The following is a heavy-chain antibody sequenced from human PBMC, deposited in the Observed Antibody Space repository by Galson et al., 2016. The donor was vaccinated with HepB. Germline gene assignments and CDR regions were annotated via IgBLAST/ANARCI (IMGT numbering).Heavy chain of an antibody. D-gene: IGHD4-17*01. CDR2: ISGSGDTT. CDR1: GFTFSTYA. V-gene: IGHV3-23*01. J-gene: IGHJ4*02. CDR3: AKGHGDYKGNYLDY. Sequence: SLRLSCAGSGFTFSTYAMIWVRQAPGKGLEWVSVISGSGDTTYYADSVKGRFIISRDNSKHTLYLQMNGLRAEDTAVYYCAKGHGDYKGNYLDYWGQGALVAVSS.